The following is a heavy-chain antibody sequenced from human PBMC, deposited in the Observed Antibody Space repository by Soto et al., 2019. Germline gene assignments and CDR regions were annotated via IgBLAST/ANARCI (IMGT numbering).Heavy chain of an antibody. J-gene: IGHJ4*02. Sequence: SETLSLTCAVSGDSIGGYYWNWIRQPPGKGLEWLAHIYGDGSANYNPSLKSRVAISADSSKNQVSLTLRSVTAADTAVYSCARTFLYDRSGYYYHYFDYWGQGTLVTVSS. CDR2: IYGDGSA. V-gene: IGHV4-4*09. CDR1: GDSIGGYY. CDR3: ARTFLYDRSGYYYHYFDY. D-gene: IGHD3-22*01.